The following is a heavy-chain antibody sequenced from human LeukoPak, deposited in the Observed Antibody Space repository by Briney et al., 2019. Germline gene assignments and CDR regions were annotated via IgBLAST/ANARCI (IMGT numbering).Heavy chain of an antibody. J-gene: IGHJ2*01. CDR1: GFIFSSYS. D-gene: IGHD3-22*01. Sequence: GGSLRLSCAVSGFIFSSYSMNWVRQAPGKGLEWVSYISSSSSTLFYADSVKGRFTISRDNSKNTLYLQMNSLRAEDTAVYYCAKEPDYYYDSSAWYFDLWGRGTLVTVSS. V-gene: IGHV3-48*01. CDR3: AKEPDYYYDSSAWYFDL. CDR2: ISSSSSTL.